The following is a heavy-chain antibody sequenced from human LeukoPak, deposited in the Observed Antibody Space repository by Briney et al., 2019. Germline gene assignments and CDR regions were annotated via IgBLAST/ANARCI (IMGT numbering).Heavy chain of an antibody. J-gene: IGHJ4*01. Sequence: PGGSLRLSCAASGFTFSSYGMHWVRQAPGKGLEWVSLISWDGGSPYYADSVKGRFTISRDNSKNSLYLQMNSLRGEDTALYYCAKGRRGGSSGCIDYWGHGTLVTVSS. D-gene: IGHD6-19*01. V-gene: IGHV3-43D*03. CDR1: GFTFSSYG. CDR2: ISWDGGSP. CDR3: AKGRRGGSSGCIDY.